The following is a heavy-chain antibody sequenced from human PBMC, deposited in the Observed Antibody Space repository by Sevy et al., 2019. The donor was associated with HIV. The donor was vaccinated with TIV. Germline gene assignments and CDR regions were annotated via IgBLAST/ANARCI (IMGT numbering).Heavy chain of an antibody. CDR2: IGSSSYI. Sequence: GGSLRLSCSASGFTFSSYSMNWVRQAPGKGLEWVSSIGSSSYIYYADSVKGRFTISRDNAKNSLYLQMNSLRAEDTAVYYCARGAGKITFGGVIVINTFDIWGQGTMVTVSS. D-gene: IGHD3-16*02. V-gene: IGHV3-21*01. CDR1: GFTFSSYS. CDR3: ARGAGKITFGGVIVINTFDI. J-gene: IGHJ3*02.